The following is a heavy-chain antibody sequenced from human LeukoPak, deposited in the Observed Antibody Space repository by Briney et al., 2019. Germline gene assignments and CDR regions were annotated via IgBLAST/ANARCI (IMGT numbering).Heavy chain of an antibody. Sequence: GGSLRLSCAASGFTFSSYAMSWVRQAPGKGLEWVSAIGGSGGSTYYADSVKGRFTISRDNSKNTLYLQMNSLRAEDTAVYYCAKAPRLYGSGSYYLDYWGQGTLVTVSS. CDR3: AKAPRLYGSGSYYLDY. CDR1: GFTFSSYA. V-gene: IGHV3-23*01. D-gene: IGHD3-10*01. J-gene: IGHJ4*02. CDR2: IGGSGGST.